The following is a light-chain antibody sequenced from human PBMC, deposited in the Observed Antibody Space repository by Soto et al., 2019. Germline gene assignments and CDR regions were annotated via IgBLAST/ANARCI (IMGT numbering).Light chain of an antibody. J-gene: IGKJ3*01. CDR1: QSISSY. CDR2: AAS. Sequence: DIQMTQSPSSLSASVGDRVTITCRASQSISSYLNWYQQKPGKAPKLLIYAASILQSGIPSRFSDSGSGTDFTLTISSLQPEDFATYDRRQSYNTPFTSGPGTKVDIQ. V-gene: IGKV1-39*01. CDR3: RQSYNTPFT.